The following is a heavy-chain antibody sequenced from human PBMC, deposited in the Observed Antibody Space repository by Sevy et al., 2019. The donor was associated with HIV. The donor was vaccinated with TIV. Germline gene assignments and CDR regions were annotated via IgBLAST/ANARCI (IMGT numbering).Heavy chain of an antibody. CDR2: INGDGGSV. V-gene: IGHV3-23*01. J-gene: IGHJ4*02. CDR3: AKDFGDAASYPPPFFWDY. CDR1: GFTFASFA. D-gene: IGHD3-10*01. Sequence: GGSLRLSCAASGFTFASFAMSWVRQVPGKGLEWVSGINGDGGSVYYADSMKGRFTISRDNSKNTLYLQMNTLRAEDTALYFCAKDFGDAASYPPPFFWDYWGQGTLVTVSS.